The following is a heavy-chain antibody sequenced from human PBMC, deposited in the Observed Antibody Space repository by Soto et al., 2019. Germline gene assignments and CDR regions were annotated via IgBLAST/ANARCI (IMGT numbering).Heavy chain of an antibody. V-gene: IGHV4-31*03. CDR3: ARHPYGDYDAMYV. CDR2: IYYSGST. D-gene: IGHD4-17*01. J-gene: IGHJ6*02. Sequence: SETLSLTCTVSGGSISSGGYYWSWIRQHPGKGLEWIGYIYYSGSTYYNPSLKSRVTISVDTSKNQFSLKLSSVTAADTAMYYCARHPYGDYDAMYVWGQGTTVTVSS. CDR1: GGSISSGGYY.